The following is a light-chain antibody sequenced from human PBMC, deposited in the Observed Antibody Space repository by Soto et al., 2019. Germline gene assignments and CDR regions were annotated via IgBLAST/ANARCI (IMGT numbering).Light chain of an antibody. J-gene: IGKJ2*01. Sequence: DIVMTQSPDSLAVSLGERATINCKSSQNVLYTSNNKNQLAWYQQKPGQPPKLLIYWASTRESGVPDRFSGSGSGTTFTPTISSVQAEDVAVYCYHQYHHPPYTFGQGNKLEIK. CDR1: QNVLYTSNNKNQ. CDR3: HQYHHPPYT. V-gene: IGKV4-1*01. CDR2: WAS.